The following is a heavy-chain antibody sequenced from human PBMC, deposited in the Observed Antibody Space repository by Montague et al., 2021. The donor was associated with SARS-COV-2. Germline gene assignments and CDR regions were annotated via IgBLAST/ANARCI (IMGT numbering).Heavy chain of an antibody. J-gene: IGHJ6*02. D-gene: IGHD4/OR15-4a*01. CDR2: IYYSGTT. CDR1: GGSVSSATDY. V-gene: IGHV4-61*01. CDR3: VRDFWCYCRSGCYGNLDA. Sequence: SETLSLTCTVSGGSVSSATDYWSWISQPPGKGLEWIGYIYYSGTTCYNSSLKSRVSLSLDTSKNQFSLKLTSVTAADTAVYYCVRDFWCYCRSGCYGNLDAWGQGTTVTVSS.